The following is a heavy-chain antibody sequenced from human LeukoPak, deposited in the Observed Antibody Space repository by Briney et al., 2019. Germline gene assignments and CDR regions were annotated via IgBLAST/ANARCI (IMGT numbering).Heavy chain of an antibody. CDR1: GGSFSGYY. Sequence: PSETLSLTCAVYGGSFSGYYWSWIRQPPGKGLEWIGEINHSGSTNYNPSLKSQVTISVDTSKNQFSLKLSSVTAADTAVYYCARSVYYDSSVNYWGQGTLVTVSS. V-gene: IGHV4-34*01. CDR3: ARSVYYDSSVNY. CDR2: INHSGST. J-gene: IGHJ4*02. D-gene: IGHD3-22*01.